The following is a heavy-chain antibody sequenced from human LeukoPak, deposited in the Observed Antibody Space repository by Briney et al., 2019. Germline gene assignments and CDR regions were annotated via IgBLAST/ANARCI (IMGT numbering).Heavy chain of an antibody. CDR2: ISGSGSSS. CDR3: AKDQRTISTFDY. D-gene: IGHD3-3*01. J-gene: IGHJ4*02. Sequence: GGSLRLSCAASGFTFSNYGMSWVRQAPGKGLEWVSAISGSGSSSYYADSVKGRFTISRDNSTNTLYLQINSLRAEDTAIYYCAKDQRTISTFDYWGQGTLVTVSS. CDR1: GFTFSNYG. V-gene: IGHV3-23*01.